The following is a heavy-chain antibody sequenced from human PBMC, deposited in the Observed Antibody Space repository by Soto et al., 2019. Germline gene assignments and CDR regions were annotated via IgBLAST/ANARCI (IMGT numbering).Heavy chain of an antibody. CDR3: ARDRGYDAHDYYYNAMDV. J-gene: IGHJ6*02. Sequence: GSLRLSCAASVFAFSSYSMYWVRQAPGKGLEWVSGISGSGSGTYYADSVKGRFTISRDNSKNTLYLQMNSLRAEDTAVYYCARDRGYDAHDYYYNAMDVWGQGTTVTVSS. CDR1: VFAFSSYS. V-gene: IGHV3-23*01. CDR2: ISGSGSGT. D-gene: IGHD3-10*01.